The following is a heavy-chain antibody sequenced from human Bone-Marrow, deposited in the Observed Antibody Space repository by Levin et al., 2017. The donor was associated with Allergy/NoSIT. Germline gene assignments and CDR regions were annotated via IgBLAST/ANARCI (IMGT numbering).Heavy chain of an antibody. CDR1: GFSFSSYA. V-gene: IGHV3-23*01. CDR3: AKELYGSGSGLYYYGMDV. J-gene: IGHJ6*02. Sequence: GGSLRLSCAASGFSFSSYAMSWVRQAPGKGLEWISLISGSGGGTYNADSVKGRFIISRDNSKNTLVLQMNSMRADDTAVYYCAKELYGSGSGLYYYGMDVWGQGTTVTVSS. CDR2: ISGSGGGT. D-gene: IGHD3-10*01.